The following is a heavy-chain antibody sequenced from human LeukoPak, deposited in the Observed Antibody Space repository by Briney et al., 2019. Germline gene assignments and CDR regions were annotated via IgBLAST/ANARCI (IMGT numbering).Heavy chain of an antibody. Sequence: GGSLRLSCAASGFTVSSTYMSWVRQAPGKGLEWVSAISGSGGSTYYADSVKGRFTISRDNSKNTLYLQMNSLRAEDTAVYYCAKEEGGYSYGYYVYWGQGTLVTVSS. V-gene: IGHV3-23*01. J-gene: IGHJ4*02. D-gene: IGHD5-18*01. CDR1: GFTVSSTY. CDR3: AKEEGGYSYGYYVY. CDR2: ISGSGGST.